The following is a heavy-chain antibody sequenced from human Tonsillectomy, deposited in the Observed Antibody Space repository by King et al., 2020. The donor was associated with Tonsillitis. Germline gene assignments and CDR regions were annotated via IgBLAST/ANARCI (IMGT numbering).Heavy chain of an antibody. CDR2: IYASGSA. D-gene: IGHD3/OR15-3a*01. J-gene: IGHJ6*02. CDR1: GGSINSGSAVYS. CDR3: ARDRGLVTPYSYGLDV. Sequence: LQLQESGSGLVKPSQTLSLTCDVSGGSINSGSAVYSWTWIRQPPGKGLEFLGYIYASGSAYYNPSLKSRVTISVDRSKNTFSLRLTSVTAADTAVYYCARDRGLVTPYSYGLDVWGQGTTVIVSS. V-gene: IGHV4-30-2*01.